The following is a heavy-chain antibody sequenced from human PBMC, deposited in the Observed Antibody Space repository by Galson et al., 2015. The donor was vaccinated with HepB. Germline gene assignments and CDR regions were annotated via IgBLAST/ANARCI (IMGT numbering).Heavy chain of an antibody. J-gene: IGHJ4*02. D-gene: IGHD6-19*01. CDR2: IWHDGRFR. V-gene: IGHV3-33*06. CDR1: GFIFSNYG. Sequence: SLRLSCAASGFIFSNYGLHWVPQAPGKGLGGGAFIWHDGRFRYYADPVKGRFPISRENSKNRLYLQMNSLRAEDTAVNYCAKTPPMISGWIFDNWGQGTLVTVSS. CDR3: AKTPPMISGWIFDN.